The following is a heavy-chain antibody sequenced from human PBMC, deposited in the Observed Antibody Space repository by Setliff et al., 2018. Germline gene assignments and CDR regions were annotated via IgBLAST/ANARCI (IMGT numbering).Heavy chain of an antibody. CDR2: IKSKSDGETT. V-gene: IGHV3-15*01. Sequence: GGSLRLSCAASGITLKHDWMNWVRQAPGKGLEWVGRIKSKSDGETTDYAASGKGRFTISRDDSKNMFYLEMNNLKTEDTAVYYCAKVLGYSSGQLGETKKSIFDYWGQGTLVTVSS. D-gene: IGHD6-19*01. J-gene: IGHJ4*02. CDR1: GITLKHDW. CDR3: AKVLGYSSGQLGETKKSIFDY.